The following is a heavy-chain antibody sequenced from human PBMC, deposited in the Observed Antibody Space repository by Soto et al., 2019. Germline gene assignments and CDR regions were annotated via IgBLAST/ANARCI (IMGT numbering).Heavy chain of an antibody. CDR1: GVSVSSGSFY. CDR3: ARGATVTQYDY. CDR2: GSYSGTT. Sequence: LSLTCTVSGVSVSSGSFYWAWIRQPPGKGLEWIGFGSYSGTTNYKPSLKSRVTISVDTSRSQISLKVSSLTAADTAVYYCARGATVTQYDYWGQGTLVTVSS. V-gene: IGHV4-61*01. J-gene: IGHJ4*02. D-gene: IGHD4-17*01.